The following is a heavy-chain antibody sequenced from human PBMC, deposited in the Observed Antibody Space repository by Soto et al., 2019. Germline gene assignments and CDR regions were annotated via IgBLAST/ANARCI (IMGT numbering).Heavy chain of an antibody. D-gene: IGHD2-8*02. J-gene: IGHJ6*02. CDR2: IIPILDIP. CDR3: ASHFTGVLVLGTSPPGGDNYGWDV. Sequence: QVQLVQSGAEVKKPGSSVKVSCKASGGTFSRYTFTWVRQAPGQGLEWMGRIIPILDIPNYAQNFQGRDTITADKSTSTPYMELSSLTSDDTAVYYCASHFTGVLVLGTSPPGGDNYGWDVWGQGTTVTVS. V-gene: IGHV1-69*02. CDR1: GGTFSRYT.